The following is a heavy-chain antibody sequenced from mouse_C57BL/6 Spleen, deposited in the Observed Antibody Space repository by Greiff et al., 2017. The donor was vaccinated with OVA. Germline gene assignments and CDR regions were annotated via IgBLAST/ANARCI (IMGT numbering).Heavy chain of an antibody. CDR2: IIPRSGNT. V-gene: IGHV1-81*01. J-gene: IGHJ1*03. D-gene: IGHD2-2*01. Sequence: QVQLQQSGAELARPGASVKLSCTASGFTFTSYGICWVKQRTGQGLEWFGEIIPRSGNTYYNETFKGTATMTAEKSYSPAYMELRSLTTEDTAVYFGARSHGFSVYWYFDVWGTGTTVTVSS. CDR3: ARSHGFSVYWYFDV. CDR1: GFTFTSYG.